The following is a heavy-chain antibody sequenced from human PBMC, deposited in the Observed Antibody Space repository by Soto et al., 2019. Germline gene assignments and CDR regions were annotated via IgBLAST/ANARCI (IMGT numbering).Heavy chain of an antibody. CDR1: GFTFSSYA. CDR2: ISGSGGST. CDR3: AKDHVLSSSSWPTPFAY. D-gene: IGHD6-6*01. J-gene: IGHJ4*02. Sequence: EVQLLESGGGLVQPGGSLRLSCAASGFTFSSYAMSWVRQAPGKGLEWVSAISGSGGSTYYADSVKGRFTISRDNSKNTLYLQMNSLRAEDTAVYYCAKDHVLSSSSWPTPFAYWGQGTLVTVSS. V-gene: IGHV3-23*01.